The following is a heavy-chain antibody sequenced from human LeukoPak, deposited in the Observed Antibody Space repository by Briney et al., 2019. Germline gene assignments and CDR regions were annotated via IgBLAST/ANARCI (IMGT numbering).Heavy chain of an antibody. CDR2: IYSGGST. Sequence: GGSLRLSCAASGFTVSSNYMSWVRQAPGKGLEWVSVIYSGGSTYYADSVKCRFTISRDNSKNTLYLQMNSLRAEDTAVYYCARERVVVPAAFFDYWGQGTLVTVSS. D-gene: IGHD2-2*01. J-gene: IGHJ4*02. CDR3: ARERVVVPAAFFDY. CDR1: GFTVSSNY. V-gene: IGHV3-66*02.